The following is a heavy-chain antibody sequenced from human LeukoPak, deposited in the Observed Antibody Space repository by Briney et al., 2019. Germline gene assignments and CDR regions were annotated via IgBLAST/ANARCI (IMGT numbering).Heavy chain of an antibody. Sequence: PSQTLSLTCTVPGGSVSSGRYYWSWLRQHPGKGLEWIGYIDYRGNTHYNPSLERRVTISVDTSRNQFSLKVRSVTAADTAVYYCARHGVGATTVFWFDPWGQGTLVTVSS. CDR1: GGSVSSGRYY. J-gene: IGHJ5*02. CDR2: IDYRGNT. V-gene: IGHV4-31*03. D-gene: IGHD1-26*01. CDR3: ARHGVGATTVFWFDP.